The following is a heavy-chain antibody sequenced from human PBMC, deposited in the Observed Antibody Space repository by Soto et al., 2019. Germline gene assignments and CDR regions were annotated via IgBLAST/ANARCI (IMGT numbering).Heavy chain of an antibody. D-gene: IGHD6-6*01. CDR1: NGSISSSGYY. Sequence: QVQLQESGPGLAKPSQTLSLTCNVSNGSISSSGYYWSWIRQHPGQGLEWIGYIYYSGSTYYNPSLKSRVTISVDTSKNQISLKLGSVTAADTAIYYCAGGSSKSWFDPWGQGTLVTVSS. J-gene: IGHJ5*02. CDR3: AGGSSKSWFDP. CDR2: IYYSGST. V-gene: IGHV4-31*03.